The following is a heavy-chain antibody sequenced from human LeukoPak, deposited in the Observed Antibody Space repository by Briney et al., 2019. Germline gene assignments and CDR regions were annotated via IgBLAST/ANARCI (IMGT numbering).Heavy chain of an antibody. J-gene: IGHJ4*02. Sequence: PGGSLRLSCAASGFTFSTYWMMRVRQAPGKGLEWVANISEDGSEKYYADSVEGRFTISRDNAKNSLDLQMSSLRADDTALYYCARSKIDYWGQGTLVTVSS. CDR2: ISEDGSEK. D-gene: IGHD4-11*01. CDR3: ARSKIDY. V-gene: IGHV3-7*01. CDR1: GFTFSTYW.